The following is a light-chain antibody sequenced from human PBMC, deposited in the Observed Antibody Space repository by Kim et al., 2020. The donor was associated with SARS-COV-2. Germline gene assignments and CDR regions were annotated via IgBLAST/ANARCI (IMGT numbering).Light chain of an antibody. Sequence: GQRVTISCSGSRSNIGINYVYWYQQFPGTAPKLLIYRNNQRPSGVPDRFSGSKSGTSASLAISGLRSEDEADYYCAAWDDSLSGRVFGGGTKLTVL. CDR3: AAWDDSLSGRV. CDR1: RSNIGINY. V-gene: IGLV1-47*01. J-gene: IGLJ3*02. CDR2: RNN.